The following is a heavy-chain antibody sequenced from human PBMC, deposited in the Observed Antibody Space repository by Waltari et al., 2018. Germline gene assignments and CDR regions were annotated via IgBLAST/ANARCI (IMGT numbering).Heavy chain of an antibody. CDR3: AKDEGSRIAPTFGMDV. J-gene: IGHJ6*04. D-gene: IGHD6-13*01. CDR1: GFTFSSYT. V-gene: IGHV3-23*01. CDR2: MSGSGRI. Sequence: QMLESGGGFIQSGGSLRLSCAASGFTFSSYTVHWVRQAPGMGLEWVALMSGSGRIHYGDSVKGRVIISRDTSKNTVYLEMYRLRVEDTAIYFCAKDEGSRIAPTFGMDVWGEGTTVTVSS.